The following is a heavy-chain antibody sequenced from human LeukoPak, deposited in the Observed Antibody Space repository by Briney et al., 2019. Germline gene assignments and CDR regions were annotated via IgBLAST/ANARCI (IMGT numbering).Heavy chain of an antibody. CDR2: INPSGGST. CDR1: GYSFTNYY. Sequence: ASVTVSFKASGYSFTNYYMHWVRQAPGQGLEWMGMINPSGGSTTYAQKFQGRVTMTRDISTSTVYMELSSLTSEDTAVYYCARTRGYYFDYWGQGTLVTVSS. J-gene: IGHJ4*02. V-gene: IGHV1-46*01. CDR3: ARTRGYYFDY.